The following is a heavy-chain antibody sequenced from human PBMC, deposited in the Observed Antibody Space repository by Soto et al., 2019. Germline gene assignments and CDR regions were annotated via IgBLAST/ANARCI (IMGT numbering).Heavy chain of an antibody. J-gene: IGHJ5*02. CDR2: INHSGST. CDR1: GGSFSGYY. V-gene: IGHV4-34*01. CDR3: ARGGADYYGSGLWGWFDP. D-gene: IGHD3-10*01. Sequence: SETLSLTCAVYGGSFSGYYWSWICQPPGKGLEWIGEINHSGSTNYNPSLKSRVTISVDTSKNQFSLKLSSVTAADTAVYYCARGGADYYGSGLWGWFDPWGQGTLVTVSS.